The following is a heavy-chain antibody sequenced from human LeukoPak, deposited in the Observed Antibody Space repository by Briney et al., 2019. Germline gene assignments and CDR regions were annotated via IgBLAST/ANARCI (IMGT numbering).Heavy chain of an antibody. Sequence: AVKVSCKASGGTFSVYAITLVRQAPGQGLEWMGRIIPMLGIANYAHKFQVRVTIITYKSTSTAYMELSSLRSEDTAVYYCARDLYSGHEGNAFDIWGQGTMGTVSS. J-gene: IGHJ3*02. CDR2: IIPMLGIA. V-gene: IGHV1-69*04. CDR3: ARDLYSGHEGNAFDI. CDR1: GGTFSVYA. D-gene: IGHD5-12*01.